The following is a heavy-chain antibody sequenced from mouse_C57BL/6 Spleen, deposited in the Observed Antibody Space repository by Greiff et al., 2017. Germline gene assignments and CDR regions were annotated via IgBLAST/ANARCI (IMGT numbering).Heavy chain of an antibody. V-gene: IGHV1-52*01. CDR1: DYTFTSYW. D-gene: IGHD2-2*01. Sequence: QVQLQQPGAELVRPGSSVKLSCKASDYTFTSYWMHWVKQRPIQGLEWIGNIDPSDSETHYNQKFKDKATLTVDKSSSTAYMQLSSLTSEDSAVYYCARWTGSWFAYWGQGTLVTVSA. J-gene: IGHJ3*01. CDR2: IDPSDSET. CDR3: ARWTGSWFAY.